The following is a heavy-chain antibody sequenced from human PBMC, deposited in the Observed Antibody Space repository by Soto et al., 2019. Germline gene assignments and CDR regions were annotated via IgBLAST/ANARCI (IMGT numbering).Heavy chain of an antibody. J-gene: IGHJ6*02. CDR3: ARDRSQTYYDILTGQVPLVPDLYYYYGMDV. D-gene: IGHD3-9*01. CDR2: ISYHGSNR. CDR1: GFTFSRFG. Sequence: PGGSLRPSCAASGFTFSRFGMHWVRQAPGKGLEWVAVISYHGSNRFYADSVKGRFTISRDNSKNTLYLQMNSLRAEDTAVYYCARDRSQTYYDILTGQVPLVPDLYYYYGMDVWGQGTTVTVSS. V-gene: IGHV3-30*03.